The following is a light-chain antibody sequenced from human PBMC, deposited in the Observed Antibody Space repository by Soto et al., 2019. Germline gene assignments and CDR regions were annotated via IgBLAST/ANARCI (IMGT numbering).Light chain of an antibody. J-gene: IGKJ1*01. CDR3: QQYNNWPRT. V-gene: IGKV3-15*01. Sequence: EIVMTQSPPTLSVSPGERATLSCRASQSVSSNLAWYQQKPGQAPRLLIYVASTRATGIPARFSGSGSGTEFTLTISSLQSEDFAVYYCQQYNNWPRTFGQGTKVEIK. CDR2: VAS. CDR1: QSVSSN.